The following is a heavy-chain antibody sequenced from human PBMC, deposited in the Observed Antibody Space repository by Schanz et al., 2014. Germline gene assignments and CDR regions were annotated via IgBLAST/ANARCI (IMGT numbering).Heavy chain of an antibody. Sequence: EGQLVESGGGLVQPGGSLRLSCAASGFMFSIEWMSWVRQAPGKGLEWVSTITSNGGGTYYADSVKGRFTISRDNAKNTLYLQMSSLRADDTALYYCAKDIGGAVAAPVYDSWGQGTLVTVSS. J-gene: IGHJ4*02. V-gene: IGHV3-23*04. CDR3: AKDIGGAVAAPVYDS. D-gene: IGHD2-15*01. CDR1: GFMFSIEW. CDR2: ITSNGGGT.